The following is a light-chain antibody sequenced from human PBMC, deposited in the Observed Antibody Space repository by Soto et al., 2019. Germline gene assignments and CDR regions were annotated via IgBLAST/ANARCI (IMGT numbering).Light chain of an antibody. CDR2: GAS. CDR3: QQRSNWPIT. CDR1: QSVSSN. V-gene: IGKV3-11*01. J-gene: IGKJ5*01. Sequence: EIVMTQSPATLSVSPGERATLSCRASQSVSSNLAWYQQKPGQAPRLFIYGASSRPTDIPARFSGSGSGTDFTLTISSLEPEDFALYYCQQRSNWPITFGQGTRLEIK.